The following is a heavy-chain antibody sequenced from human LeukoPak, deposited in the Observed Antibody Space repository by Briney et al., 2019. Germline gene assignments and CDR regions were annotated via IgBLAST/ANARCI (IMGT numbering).Heavy chain of an antibody. CDR1: GFISNNYA. V-gene: IGHV3-23*01. CDR3: AKVPNGDYIGGFDM. J-gene: IGHJ3*02. CDR2: ISAIGSRT. Sequence: GGTLRLSCEGSGFISNNYAMSWVRQAPGKRPEWVSGISAIGSRTRYAASVKGRFIISRDSSKNMVFLQMNSLRVEDTALYFWAKVPNGDYIGGFDMWGQGTMVTVSS. D-gene: IGHD2-15*01.